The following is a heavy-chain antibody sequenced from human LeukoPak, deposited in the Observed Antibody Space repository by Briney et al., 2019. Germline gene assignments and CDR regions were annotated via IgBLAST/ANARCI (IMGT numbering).Heavy chain of an antibody. Sequence: ASVKVSCKASGGTFISYAISWVRQAPGQGLEWMGGIIPIFGTANYAQKFQGRVTITADESTSTAYMELSSLRSEDTAVYYCAKTGHPNYGDILTGFYYYYGMDVWGQGTTVTVSS. D-gene: IGHD3-9*01. V-gene: IGHV1-69*13. J-gene: IGHJ6*02. CDR3: AKTGHPNYGDILTGFYYYYGMDV. CDR1: GGTFISYA. CDR2: IIPIFGTA.